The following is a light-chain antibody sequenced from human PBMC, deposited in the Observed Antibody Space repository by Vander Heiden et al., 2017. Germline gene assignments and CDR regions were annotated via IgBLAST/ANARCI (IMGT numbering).Light chain of an antibody. CDR2: GAS. J-gene: IGKJ4*01. V-gene: IGKV3-15*01. Sequence: EIVMTQSPATLSVSPGERATLSCRASQSVRSNLAWYQLKPGQSPRLLIYGASTRATGIPARFSGSGSGTEFTLTISSLQSEDFAIYYCQQYVNWPPLTFGGGTRVEIK. CDR1: QSVRSN. CDR3: QQYVNWPPLT.